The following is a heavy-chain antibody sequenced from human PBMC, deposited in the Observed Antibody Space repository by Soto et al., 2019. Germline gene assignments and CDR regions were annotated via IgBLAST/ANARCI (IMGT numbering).Heavy chain of an antibody. Sequence: QVQLQQWGAGLLKPSETLSLTCAVYGGSFSGYYWSWIRQPPGKGLEWIGEINHSGSTNYNPSLKSRVTISVDTSKNQFSLKLSSVTAADTAGYYCARPTSSSWFRTWGMDVWGQGTTVTVSS. V-gene: IGHV4-34*01. J-gene: IGHJ6*02. CDR1: GGSFSGYY. CDR2: INHSGST. CDR3: ARPTSSSWFRTWGMDV. D-gene: IGHD6-13*01.